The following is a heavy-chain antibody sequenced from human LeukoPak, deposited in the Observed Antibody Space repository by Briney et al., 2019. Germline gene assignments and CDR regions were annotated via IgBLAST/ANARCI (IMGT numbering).Heavy chain of an antibody. J-gene: IGHJ6*02. CDR3: ARMDPQTPGPEGLDV. V-gene: IGHV4-59*01. CDR1: GGSISNYY. CDR2: IYFSGTT. Sequence: SETLSLTCTVSGGSISNYYWSWLRQPPGKGLEWIGYIYFSGTTNINPSLKSRVTISVDMSKNQFSLKLGSVTAADTAVYYCARMDPQTPGPEGLDVWVQGTTVTVSS. D-gene: IGHD2-2*03.